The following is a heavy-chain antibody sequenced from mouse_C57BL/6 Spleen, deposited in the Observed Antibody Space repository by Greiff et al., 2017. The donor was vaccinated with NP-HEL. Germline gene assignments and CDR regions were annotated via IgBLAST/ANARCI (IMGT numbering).Heavy chain of an antibody. Sequence: EVKLMESGPELVKPGASVKMSCKASGYTFTDYNMHWVKQSHGKSLEWIGYINPNNGGTSYNQKFKGKATLTVNKSSSTAYMELRSLTSEDSAVYYCARRSGPVWYFDVWGTGTTVTVSS. CDR3: ARRSGPVWYFDV. V-gene: IGHV1-22*01. CDR1: GYTFTDYN. J-gene: IGHJ1*03. CDR2: INPNNGGT.